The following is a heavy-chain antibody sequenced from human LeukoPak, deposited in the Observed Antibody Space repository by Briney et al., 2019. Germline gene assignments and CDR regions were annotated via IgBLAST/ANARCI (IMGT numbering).Heavy chain of an antibody. CDR1: GGSFSGYY. Sequence: SETLSLTCAVYGGSFSGYYWSWIRQPPGKGLEWIGYIYYSGSTYYNPSLKSRVTISVDTSKNQFSLKLSSVTAADTAVYYCARGGYSYGSSPWFDPWGQGTLVTVSS. V-gene: IGHV4-30-4*08. D-gene: IGHD5-18*01. CDR2: IYYSGST. J-gene: IGHJ5*02. CDR3: ARGGYSYGSSPWFDP.